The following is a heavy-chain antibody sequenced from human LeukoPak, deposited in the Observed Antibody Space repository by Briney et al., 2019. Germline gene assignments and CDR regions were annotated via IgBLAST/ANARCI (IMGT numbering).Heavy chain of an antibody. CDR2: IYHSGST. CDR1: GYSISSGYY. CDR3: ARDRFGSSSYLR. V-gene: IGHV4-38-2*02. Sequence: SETLSLTCTVSGYSISSGYYWGWIRQPPGKGLEWIGSIYHSGSTYYNPSLKSRVTISVDTSKNQFSLKLSSVTAADTAVYYCARDRFGSSSYLRWGQGTLVTVSS. D-gene: IGHD6-6*01. J-gene: IGHJ4*02.